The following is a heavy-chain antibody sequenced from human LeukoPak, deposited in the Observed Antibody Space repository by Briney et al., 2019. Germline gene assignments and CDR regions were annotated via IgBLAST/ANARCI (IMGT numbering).Heavy chain of an antibody. V-gene: IGHV4-39*07. CDR3: ARSFPSTGYYYMDV. Sequence: SETLSLTCTVSGGSISSSSYYWGWIRQPPGKGLEWIGSIYYSGSTYYNPSLKSRVTISVDTSKNQFSLKLSSVTAADTAVYYCARSFPSTGYYYMDVWGKGTTVTVSS. J-gene: IGHJ6*03. CDR1: GGSISSSSYY. CDR2: IYYSGST.